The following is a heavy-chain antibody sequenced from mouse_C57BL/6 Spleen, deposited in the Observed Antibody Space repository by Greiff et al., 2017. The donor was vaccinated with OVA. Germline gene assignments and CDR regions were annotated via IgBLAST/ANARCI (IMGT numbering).Heavy chain of an antibody. J-gene: IGHJ3*01. CDR3: ARGDDYDLAWFAY. CDR2: IDPANGNT. CDR1: GFNIKNTY. V-gene: IGHV14-3*01. D-gene: IGHD2-4*01. Sequence: VQLKESVAELVRPGASVKLSCTASGFNIKNTYMHWVKQRPEQGLEWIGRIDPANGNTKYAPKFQGKATITADTSSNTAYLQLSSLTSEDTAIYYCARGDDYDLAWFAYWGQGTLVTVSA.